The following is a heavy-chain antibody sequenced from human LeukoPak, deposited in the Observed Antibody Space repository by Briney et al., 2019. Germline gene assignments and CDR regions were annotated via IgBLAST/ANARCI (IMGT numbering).Heavy chain of an antibody. CDR1: GYTFTSYG. CDR3: AKNGAAPKVYYFDY. V-gene: IGHV1-18*01. D-gene: IGHD6-13*01. Sequence: ASVKVSCKASGYTFTSYGISWVRQAPGQGLEWMGWISAYNGNTNYAQKLQGRVTMTTDTSTSTAYMELRSLRSDDTAVYYCAKNGAAPKVYYFDYWGQGTLVTVSS. CDR2: ISAYNGNT. J-gene: IGHJ4*02.